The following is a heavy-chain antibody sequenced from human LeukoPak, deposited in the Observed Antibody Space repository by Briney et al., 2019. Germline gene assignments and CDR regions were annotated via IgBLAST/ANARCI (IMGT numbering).Heavy chain of an antibody. V-gene: IGHV4-59*12. CDR3: ARGRADY. CDR1: GGSIISDY. Sequence: SSETLSLTCSVSGGSIISDYWNWIRQPPGKGLEWIGYIYCSGSTNYNPSLKSRVTISVDTSKNQFSLKLSSVTAADTAVYYCARGRADYWGQGTLVTVSS. J-gene: IGHJ4*02. CDR2: IYCSGST.